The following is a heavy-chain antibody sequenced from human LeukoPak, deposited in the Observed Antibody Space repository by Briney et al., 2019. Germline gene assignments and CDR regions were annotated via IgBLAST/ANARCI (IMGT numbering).Heavy chain of an antibody. CDR2: ISYDGSDK. CDR3: ANADLPAEYYYYGMDA. Sequence: GGSLRLSCAASGFTFSSYGIHWVRQAPGRGLEWVAVISYDGSDKYYADSVKGRFTISRDNSKNTLYLQMNSLRTEDTSVYYCANADLPAEYYYYGMDAWGQGTPVTVSS. D-gene: IGHD2-2*01. V-gene: IGHV3-30*18. J-gene: IGHJ6*02. CDR1: GFTFSSYG.